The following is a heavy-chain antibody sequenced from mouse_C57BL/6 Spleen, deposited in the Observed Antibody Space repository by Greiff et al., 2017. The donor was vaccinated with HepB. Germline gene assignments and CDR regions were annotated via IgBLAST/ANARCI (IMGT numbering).Heavy chain of an antibody. CDR1: GYAFSSSW. Sequence: VQLQQSGPELVKPGASVKISCKASGYAFSSSWMNWVKQRPGKGLEWIGRTYPGDGDTNYNGKFKGKATLTADKSSSTAYMQLSSLTSEDSAVYFCARSGYYGSSFYWGQGTTLTVSS. CDR3: ARSGYYGSSFY. J-gene: IGHJ2*01. CDR2: TYPGDGDT. V-gene: IGHV1-82*01. D-gene: IGHD1-1*01.